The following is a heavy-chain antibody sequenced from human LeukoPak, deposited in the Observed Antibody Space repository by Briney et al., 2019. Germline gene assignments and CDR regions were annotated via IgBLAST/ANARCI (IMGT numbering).Heavy chain of an antibody. V-gene: IGHV3-23*01. CDR1: GFAFSNYA. Sequence: GGSLRLSCAASGFAFSNYAMSWVRQAPGKGLEWVSAISGSGGSTYYADSVKGRFTISRDNSKNTLYLQMNSLRAEDTAVYYCAKGLEADYATNGYWGQGTLVTVSS. D-gene: IGHD2-8*01. CDR3: AKGLEADYATNGY. CDR2: ISGSGGST. J-gene: IGHJ4*02.